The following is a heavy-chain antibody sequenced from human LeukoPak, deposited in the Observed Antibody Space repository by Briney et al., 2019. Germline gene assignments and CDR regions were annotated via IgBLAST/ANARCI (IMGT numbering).Heavy chain of an antibody. J-gene: IGHJ4*02. V-gene: IGHV1-69*02. Sequence: SVKVSCKASGGTFISYTISWVRQAPGQGLEWMGRIIPILGIANYAQKFQGRVTITADKSTSTAYMELSSLRSEDTAVYYCARGGVGATFDYWGQGTLVTVSS. CDR3: ARGGVGATFDY. D-gene: IGHD1-26*01. CDR1: GGTFISYT. CDR2: IIPILGIA.